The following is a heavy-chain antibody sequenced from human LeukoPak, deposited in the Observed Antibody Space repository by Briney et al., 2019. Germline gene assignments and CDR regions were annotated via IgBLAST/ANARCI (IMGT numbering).Heavy chain of an antibody. Sequence: GGSLRLSCAASGFTFSSYSMNWVRLAPGKGLEWVSSISSSSSYIYYADSVKGRFTISRDNSKNTLYLQMNSLRAEDTAVYYCAKDPTNCVSYRLDYWGQGTLVTVSS. D-gene: IGHD2-8*01. V-gene: IGHV3-21*04. CDR3: AKDPTNCVSYRLDY. CDR1: GFTFSSYS. J-gene: IGHJ4*02. CDR2: ISSSSSYI.